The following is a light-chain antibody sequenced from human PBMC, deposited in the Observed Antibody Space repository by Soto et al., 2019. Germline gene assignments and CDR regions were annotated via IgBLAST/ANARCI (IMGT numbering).Light chain of an antibody. J-gene: IGLJ3*02. CDR2: EHS. CDR1: SSNIGDNF. V-gene: IGLV1-51*02. CDR3: GTWDTSLGAGV. Sequence: QSVLTQPPSVSAAPGQRVTISCSGSSSNIGDNFVSWYQQLPGTAPKLLIYEHSKRPSGVPDRFSGSKSGTSATLGITGLQTGDEAEYYCGTWDTSLGAGVIGGGTQLTVL.